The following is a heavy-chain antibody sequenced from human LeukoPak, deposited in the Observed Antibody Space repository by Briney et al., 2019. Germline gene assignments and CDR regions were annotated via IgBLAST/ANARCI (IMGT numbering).Heavy chain of an antibody. CDR2: IYRAKTT. J-gene: IGHJ1*01. V-gene: IGHV4-4*08. Sequence: SETLSLTCTVSGASISRSYWSWLRQFPGKGLEWIGYIYRAKTTICNPSRNGPATISADTTNNRVSLHLTSVTAAETAVYVCAREVVESSPHYDSQGGQGTLVTVTS. CDR1: GASISRSY. CDR3: AREVVESSPHYDSQ. D-gene: IGHD3-22*01.